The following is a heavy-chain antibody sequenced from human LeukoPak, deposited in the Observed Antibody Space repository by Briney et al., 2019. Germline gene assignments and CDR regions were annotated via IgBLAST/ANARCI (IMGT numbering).Heavy chain of an antibody. J-gene: IGHJ6*02. V-gene: IGHV3-30*09. CDR3: AKDVEVFYVLTDFSPYGMDV. Sequence: PGRSLRLSCAASGLIFSTYTNWVRQAPGKGLEWVAIISSDVGKKLNTDSVRGRLAISRDKSKKTLYLQMNSLRAEDTAIYYCAKDVEVFYVLTDFSPYGMDVWGQGTTVTVSS. D-gene: IGHD2/OR15-2a*01. CDR1: GLIFSTYT. CDR2: ISSDVGKK.